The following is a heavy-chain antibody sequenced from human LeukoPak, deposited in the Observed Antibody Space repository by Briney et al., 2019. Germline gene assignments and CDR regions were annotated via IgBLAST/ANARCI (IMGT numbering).Heavy chain of an antibody. J-gene: IGHJ4*02. D-gene: IGHD5-18*01. CDR2: ISYDGSNK. CDR3: AKWGPHGYSYGIGFDY. V-gene: IGHV3-30*18. Sequence: GGSLRLSCAASGLTFSSYGMHWVRQAPGKGLEWVAVISYDGSNKYYADSVKGRFTISRDDSKNTLYLQMNSLRAEDTAVYYCAKWGPHGYSYGIGFDYWGQGALVTVSS. CDR1: GLTFSSYG.